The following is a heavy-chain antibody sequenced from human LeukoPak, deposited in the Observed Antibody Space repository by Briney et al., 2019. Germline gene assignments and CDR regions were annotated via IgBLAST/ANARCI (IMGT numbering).Heavy chain of an antibody. CDR2: MNPNSGNT. Sequence: ASVKVSCKASGYTFTSYDINWVRQATGQGLEWMGWMNPNSGNTGYAQKFQGRVTITRNTPISTAYMELSSLRSEDTAVYYCARFNQLSDAFDIWGQGTMVTVSS. CDR3: ARFNQLSDAFDI. J-gene: IGHJ3*02. D-gene: IGHD2-2*01. CDR1: GYTFTSYD. V-gene: IGHV1-8*03.